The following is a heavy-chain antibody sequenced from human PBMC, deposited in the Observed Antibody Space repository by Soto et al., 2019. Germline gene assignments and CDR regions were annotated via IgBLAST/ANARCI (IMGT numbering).Heavy chain of an antibody. CDR3: AKDTSSSPYYMDV. D-gene: IGHD2-2*01. CDR1: GFTFSNFA. Sequence: LRLSCAASGFTFSNFAMSWVRHAPGKGLEWVSEITGSTGTTYYADSVKGRFIISRDNSKNTVHLQMNSLRAEDTAVYYCAKDTSSSPYYMDVWGKGTTVTVSS. J-gene: IGHJ6*03. V-gene: IGHV3-23*01. CDR2: ITGSTGTT.